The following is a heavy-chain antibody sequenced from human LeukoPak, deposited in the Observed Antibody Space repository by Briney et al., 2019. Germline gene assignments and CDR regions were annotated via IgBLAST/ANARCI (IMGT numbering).Heavy chain of an antibody. J-gene: IGHJ4*02. V-gene: IGHV3-48*01. CDR3: ARVKSSGWSAGY. Sequence: GGSLRLSCAASGFTFSTYSMNWVRQAPGKGLEWVSYIDTGTSTIYYADSVKGRFTISKDNAKNSLYLQMNSLRAEDTAVYYCARVKSSGWSAGYWGQGTLVTVSS. CDR1: GFTFSTYS. D-gene: IGHD6-19*01. CDR2: IDTGTSTI.